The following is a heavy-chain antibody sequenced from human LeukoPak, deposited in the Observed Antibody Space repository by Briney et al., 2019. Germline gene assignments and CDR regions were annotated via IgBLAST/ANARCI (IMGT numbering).Heavy chain of an antibody. CDR1: GGTFISYA. V-gene: IGHV1-69*01. Sequence: GSSVKVSCKASGGTFISYAISWVRQAPGQGLEWMGGIIPIFGTANYAQKFQGRVTITADESTSTAYMELSSLRSEDTAVYYCARDREGSYYDFWSGYPDAFDIWGQGTMVTVSS. J-gene: IGHJ3*02. CDR3: ARDREGSYYDFWSGYPDAFDI. D-gene: IGHD3-3*01. CDR2: IIPIFGTA.